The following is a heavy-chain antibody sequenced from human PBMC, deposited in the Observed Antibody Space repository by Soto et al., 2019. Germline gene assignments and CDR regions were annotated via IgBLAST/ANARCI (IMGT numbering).Heavy chain of an antibody. CDR3: ARSQGGSTSLDIYYYYYYGMDV. D-gene: IGHD2-2*01. CDR2: IIPIFGTA. V-gene: IGHV1-69*01. J-gene: IGHJ6*02. CDR1: GGTFSSYA. Sequence: QVQLVQSGAEVKKPGSSVKVSCKAPGGTFSSYAISWVRQAPGQGLEWMGGIIPIFGTANYAQKFQGRVTITADESTSTGYMELSSLRSEDTAVYYCARSQGGSTSLDIYYYYYYGMDVWGQGTMVTVFS.